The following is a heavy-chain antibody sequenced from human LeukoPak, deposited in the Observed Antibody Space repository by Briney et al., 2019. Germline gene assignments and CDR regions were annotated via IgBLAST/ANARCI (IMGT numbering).Heavy chain of an antibody. V-gene: IGHV1-18*01. CDR3: ARDGLFHYYDSSGHNWFDP. D-gene: IGHD3-22*01. J-gene: IGHJ5*02. CDR1: GYSFTSYG. CDR2: ISAYNGNT. Sequence: ASVKVSCKASGYSFTSYGINWVRQAPGQGLEWMGWISAYNGNTNYAQKLQGRVTLTTDTSTSTAYMELRSLRSEDTAVYYCARDGLFHYYDSSGHNWFDPWGQGTLVTVSS.